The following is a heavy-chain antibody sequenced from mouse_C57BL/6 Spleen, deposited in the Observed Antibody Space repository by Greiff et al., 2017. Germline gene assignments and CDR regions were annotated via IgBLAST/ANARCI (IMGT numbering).Heavy chain of an antibody. V-gene: IGHV1-42*01. CDR2: INPSTGGT. J-gene: IGHJ2*01. CDR3: ARGTGEYFDY. CDR1: GYSFTGYY. D-gene: IGHD3-3*01. Sequence: DVQLQESGPELVKPGASVKISCKASGYSFTGYYMNWVKQSPEKSLEWIGEINPSTGGTTYNQKFKAKATLTVDKSSSTAYMQLKSLTSEDSAVYYCARGTGEYFDYWGQGTTLTVSS.